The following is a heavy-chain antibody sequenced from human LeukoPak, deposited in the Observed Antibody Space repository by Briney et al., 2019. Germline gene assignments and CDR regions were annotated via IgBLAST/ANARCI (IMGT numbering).Heavy chain of an antibody. CDR1: GYTFTGYY. CDR3: TRHRPYSSGRGGFDP. Sequence: ASVKVSCKASGYTFTGYYIHWVRQAPGQGPEWMGWINPNSSGTNYAQKFQGRVTMTRDTSISTAFMDLSRLTSDDTAVYYCTRHRPYSSGRGGFDPWGQGTLVTVSS. J-gene: IGHJ5*02. CDR2: INPNSSGT. D-gene: IGHD6-19*01. V-gene: IGHV1-2*02.